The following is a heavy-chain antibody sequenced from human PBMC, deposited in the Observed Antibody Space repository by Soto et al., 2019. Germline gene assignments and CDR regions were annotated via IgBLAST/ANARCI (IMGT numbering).Heavy chain of an antibody. D-gene: IGHD1-7*01. CDR1: GGTFSSYT. CDR3: ARGFITGTTLYYMDV. CDR2: IIPILGIA. J-gene: IGHJ6*03. Sequence: QVQLVQSGAEVKMPGSSVKVSCKASGGTFSSYTISWVRQAPGQGLEWMGRIIPILGIANYAQKFQGRVTITADKSTSTAYMELSSLRSEDTAVYYCARGFITGTTLYYMDVWGKGTTVTVSS. V-gene: IGHV1-69*02.